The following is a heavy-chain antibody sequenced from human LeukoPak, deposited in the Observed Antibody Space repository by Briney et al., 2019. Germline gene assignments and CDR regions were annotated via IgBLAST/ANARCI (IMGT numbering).Heavy chain of an antibody. D-gene: IGHD2-8*01. J-gene: IGHJ5*02. V-gene: IGHV1-38-4*01. CDR1: GFTITSYG. Sequence: ASVTVSCSFSGFTITSYGLHWVQQSPGQGLAWMGWINPDNGSPSYAKKFQGRFTMTRDMSTTTAYTDLSSLTSEDMAVYYYASLTIHHRCRLDPWGQGTLVTVSS. CDR2: INPDNGSP. CDR3: ASLTIHHRCRLDP.